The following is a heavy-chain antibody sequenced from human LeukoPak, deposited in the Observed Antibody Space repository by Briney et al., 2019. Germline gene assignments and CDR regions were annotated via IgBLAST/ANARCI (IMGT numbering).Heavy chain of an antibody. V-gene: IGHV3-7*01. D-gene: IGHD4-17*01. CDR1: GFTFSSYW. Sequence: GGSLRLSCAASGFTFSSYWMNWVRQAPGKGLECVANINQDGSDKYYADSVKGRFTISRDNSKNTLYLQMNSLRAEDTAVYYCAKDVGNYGDYFDAFDIWGQGTMVTVSS. CDR3: AKDVGNYGDYFDAFDI. CDR2: INQDGSDK. J-gene: IGHJ3*02.